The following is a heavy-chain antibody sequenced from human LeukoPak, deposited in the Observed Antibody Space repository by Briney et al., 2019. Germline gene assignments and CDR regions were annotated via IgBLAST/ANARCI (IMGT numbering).Heavy chain of an antibody. CDR2: IKQDGSEK. D-gene: IGHD5-18*01. J-gene: IGHJ3*02. CDR3: ARDQYPMVTGAFDI. Sequence: GGSLILSCAASGFIFSNYAMSWVRQAPGKGLEWVANIKQDGSEKYYVDSVKGRFTISRDNAKNSLYLQMNSLRAEDTAVYYCARDQYPMVTGAFDIWGQGTMVTVSS. V-gene: IGHV3-7*01. CDR1: GFIFSNYA.